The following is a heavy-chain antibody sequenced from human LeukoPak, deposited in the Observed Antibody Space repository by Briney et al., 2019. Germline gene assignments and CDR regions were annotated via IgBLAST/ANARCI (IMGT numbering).Heavy chain of an antibody. D-gene: IGHD6-13*01. J-gene: IGHJ3*02. CDR3: AKKLIAAAGPDAFDI. CDR2: ISGSGGST. CDR1: GFIFSSSA. Sequence: SGGSLRLSCAASGFIFSSSAMNWVRQAPGEGLQWVSAISGSGGSTYYADSVKGRFTISRDNSKNTLYLQMNSLRAEDTAVYYCAKKLIAAAGPDAFDIWGQGTMVIVSS. V-gene: IGHV3-23*01.